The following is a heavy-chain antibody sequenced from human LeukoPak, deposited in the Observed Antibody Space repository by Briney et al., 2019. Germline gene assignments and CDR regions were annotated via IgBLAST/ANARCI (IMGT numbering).Heavy chain of an antibody. Sequence: GSSVKVSCKTSGYTFTSYGLSWVRQAPGQGLEWMGCIITYNGNTYYSQKLQGRVTMTTDTSTSTAYMELRSLRSDDTAVYYCAKTTETSEEYFYYYMDVWGKGTTVTVSS. CDR1: GYTFTSYG. V-gene: IGHV1-18*01. CDR3: AKTTETSEEYFYYYMDV. D-gene: IGHD4-17*01. J-gene: IGHJ6*03. CDR2: IITYNGNT.